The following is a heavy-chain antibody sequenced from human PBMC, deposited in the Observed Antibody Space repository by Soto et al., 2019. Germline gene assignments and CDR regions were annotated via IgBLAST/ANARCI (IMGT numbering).Heavy chain of an antibody. Sequence: WSLRLSCAASGFTFSIFAMSWVRQSPGKGLEWVSTISGSGGSTYYADAAKGRFSISRDNSMGTLYLQMKSLRVEDTAIYYCAKEVSLGSTVDLGYWGQGTLVTVSS. V-gene: IGHV3-23*01. CDR1: GFTFSIFA. CDR3: AKEVSLGSTVDLGY. D-gene: IGHD7-27*01. CDR2: ISGSGGST. J-gene: IGHJ4*02.